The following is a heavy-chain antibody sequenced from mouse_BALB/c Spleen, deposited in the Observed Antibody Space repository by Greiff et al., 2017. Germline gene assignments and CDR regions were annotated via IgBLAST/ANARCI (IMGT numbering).Heavy chain of an antibody. CDR1: GYSITSDYA. V-gene: IGHV3-2*02. Sequence: EVKLMESGPGLVKPSQSLSLTCTVTGYSITSDYAWNWIRQFPGNKLEWMGFISYSGSTSYNPSLKSRISITRDTSKNQFFLQLNSVTTEDTATYYCARGYYGRRYYAMDYWGQGTSVTVSS. J-gene: IGHJ4*01. CDR3: ARGYYGRRYYAMDY. CDR2: ISYSGST. D-gene: IGHD1-1*01.